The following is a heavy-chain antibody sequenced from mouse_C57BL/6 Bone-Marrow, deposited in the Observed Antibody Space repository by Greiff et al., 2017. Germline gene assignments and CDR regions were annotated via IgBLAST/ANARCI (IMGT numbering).Heavy chain of an antibody. V-gene: IGHV14-4*01. J-gene: IGHJ3*01. D-gene: IGHD1-1*01. CDR2: IDPENGDT. Sequence: EVQLQQSGAELVRPGASVELSCTASGFNIKDDYMHWVKQRPEQGLEWIGWIDPENGDTEYASKFQGKATITADTSSNTAYLQLSSLTSYDTAVYYFTIYYYGSWFAYWGQGTLVTVSA. CDR1: GFNIKDDY. CDR3: TIYYYGSWFAY.